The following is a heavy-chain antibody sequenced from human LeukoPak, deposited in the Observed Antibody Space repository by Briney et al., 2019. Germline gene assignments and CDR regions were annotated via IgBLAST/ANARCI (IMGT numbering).Heavy chain of an antibody. J-gene: IGHJ4*02. Sequence: GGSVRLSCAGYGFSFGSYPMSWVRQAPGKGLEWFSSTSDFVDNTYYADSVKGQFTISRDNAKNSLDLQMNSLRAEDTAVYYCASLDYGDVDYWGQGTLVTVSS. CDR1: GFSFGSYP. D-gene: IGHD4-17*01. CDR3: ASLDYGDVDY. CDR2: TSDFVDNT. V-gene: IGHV3-23*01.